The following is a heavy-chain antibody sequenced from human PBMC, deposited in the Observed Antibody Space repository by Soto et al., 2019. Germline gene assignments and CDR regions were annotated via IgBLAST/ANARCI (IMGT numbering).Heavy chain of an antibody. V-gene: IGHV4-61*01. D-gene: IGHD6-13*01. CDR1: GESVGRGTNY. J-gene: IGHJ6*02. Sequence: QVQLQESGPGLMKPSGTLSLICSVSGESVGRGTNYWSWVRQAPGRGLEWIGYIFDAATAIYNPSFESRVSISLDAANIQVSLKLTSVNAADSAIYYCARDRRGRADGFIYYYGMEVWGQGTSVTVSS. CDR2: IFDAATA. CDR3: ARDRRGRADGFIYYYGMEV.